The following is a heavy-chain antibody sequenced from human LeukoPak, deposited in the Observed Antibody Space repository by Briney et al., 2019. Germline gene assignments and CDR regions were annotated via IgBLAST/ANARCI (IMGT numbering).Heavy chain of an antibody. D-gene: IGHD2-21*02. CDR2: ISYDGSNK. CDR3: AKAQGWVMTYAFDI. J-gene: IGHJ3*02. CDR1: GFTFSGYG. Sequence: PGGSLRLSCAASGFTFSGYGMHWVRQAPGKGLGWVAVISYDGSNKYYADSVKGRFTISRDNSKNTLYLQMNSLRTEDMGVYYCAKAQGWVMTYAFDIWGQGTMVTVSS. V-gene: IGHV3-30*18.